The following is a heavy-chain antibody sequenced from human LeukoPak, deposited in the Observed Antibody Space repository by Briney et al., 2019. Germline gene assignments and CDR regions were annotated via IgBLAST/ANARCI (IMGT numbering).Heavy chain of an antibody. D-gene: IGHD3-10*01. CDR1: GFTISTYG. CDR2: ISGSDSLK. Sequence: GGSLRLSCAASGFTISTYGTNWVRQAPGEGLEWVSHISGSDSLKYYADSVKGRFTISRDNAKNSLYLQMNTLRAEDTAVYYCAREEYYGSGSYMRYFYYYDMDVWGKGTTVTVSS. CDR3: AREEYYGSGSYMRYFYYYDMDV. V-gene: IGHV3-48*03. J-gene: IGHJ6*04.